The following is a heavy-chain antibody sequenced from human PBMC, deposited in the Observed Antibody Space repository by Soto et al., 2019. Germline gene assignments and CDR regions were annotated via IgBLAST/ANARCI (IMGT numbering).Heavy chain of an antibody. V-gene: IGHV3-30*18. CDR2: ISYDGSNK. CDR1: RFTFSIYG. D-gene: IGHD5-12*01. Sequence: PGGSLRLSCAASRFTFSIYGMHWVRQTPGKGLEWVAVISYDGSNKYYADSVKGRFTISRDNSKNTLYLQMNSLRAEDTAVYYCVKGGYHYFDYWGQGTLVTV. J-gene: IGHJ4*02. CDR3: VKGGYHYFDY.